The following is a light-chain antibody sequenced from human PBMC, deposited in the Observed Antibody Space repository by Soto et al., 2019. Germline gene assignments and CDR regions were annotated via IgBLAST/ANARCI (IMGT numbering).Light chain of an antibody. Sequence: DIQMTQSPSTLSASVGDRVTITCRASQSISRSLAWYRQKPGKAPNLLIYDASTLESGVPSRFSGSGSGTEFTLIISSLQPDDFATYYCQHYASGSTFGQGTKVDIK. V-gene: IGKV1-5*01. J-gene: IGKJ1*01. CDR1: QSISRS. CDR3: QHYASGST. CDR2: DAS.